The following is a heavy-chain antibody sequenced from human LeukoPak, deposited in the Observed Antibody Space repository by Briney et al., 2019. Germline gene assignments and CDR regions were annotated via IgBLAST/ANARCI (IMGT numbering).Heavy chain of an antibody. CDR2: ISAYNGNT. V-gene: IGHV1-18*01. D-gene: IGHD3-3*01. CDR3: ARGLYYDFWSGPDYSDY. J-gene: IGHJ4*02. CDR1: GYTFTSYG. Sequence: ASVKVSCKASGYTFTSYGISWVRQAPGQGLEWMGWISAYNGNTNYAQKLQGRVTMTTDTSTSTAYMELRSLRSDDTAVYYCARGLYYDFWSGPDYSDYWGQGTLVTVSS.